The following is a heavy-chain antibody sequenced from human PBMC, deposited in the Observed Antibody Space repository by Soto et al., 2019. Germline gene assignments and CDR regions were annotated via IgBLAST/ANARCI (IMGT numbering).Heavy chain of an antibody. D-gene: IGHD6-13*01. J-gene: IGHJ5*01. V-gene: IGHV4-61*01. CDR3: TRGGSIAAAVVDS. CDR2: IYHTGST. Sequence: QVQLQESGPGLVKPSETLSLTCTVSGASISSGSHYWSWIRQPPGKGLEWIGYIYHTGSTNYNPSLNSRVTMSVDTSKNQFSLKLNSVPAADTAVYYCTRGGSIAAAVVDSWGQGTLVTVSS. CDR1: GASISSGSHY.